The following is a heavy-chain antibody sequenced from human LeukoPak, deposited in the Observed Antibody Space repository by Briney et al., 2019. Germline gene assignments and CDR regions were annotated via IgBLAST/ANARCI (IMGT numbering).Heavy chain of an antibody. CDR3: ARGYCSGGSCLQRIPYYYYGMDV. J-gene: IGHJ6*02. V-gene: IGHV4-59*08. Sequence: SETLSLTCTVSGGSISSYYWSWIQQPPGKGLEWIGYIYYSGSTNYNPSLKSRVTISVDTSKNQFSLKLSSVTAADTAVYYCARGYCSGGSCLQRIPYYYYGMDVWGQGTTVTVSS. CDR2: IYYSGST. D-gene: IGHD2-15*01. CDR1: GGSISSYY.